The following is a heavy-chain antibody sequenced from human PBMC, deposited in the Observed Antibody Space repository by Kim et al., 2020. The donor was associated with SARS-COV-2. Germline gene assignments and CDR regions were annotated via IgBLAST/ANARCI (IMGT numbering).Heavy chain of an antibody. V-gene: IGHV4-39*01. CDR3: ARIYSSYFYMDV. Sequence: YYRPSLKSRVTMSADTSKNQFFLKLSSVTAADTAVYYCARIYSSYFYMDVWGKGTSVTVSS. J-gene: IGHJ6*03.